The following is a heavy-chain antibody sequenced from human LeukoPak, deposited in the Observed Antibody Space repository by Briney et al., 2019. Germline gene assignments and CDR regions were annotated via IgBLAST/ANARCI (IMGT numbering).Heavy chain of an antibody. CDR2: ISAYNGNT. Sequence: ASVKVSCKASGYTFTSYGISWVRQAPGQGLEWMGWISAYNGNTNYAQKLQGRVTMTTDTSTSTAYMELRSLRSDDTAVYYCARAPIYGSGSYYTGDYWGQGTLVTVSS. J-gene: IGHJ4*02. CDR1: GYTFTSYG. CDR3: ARAPIYGSGSYYTGDY. D-gene: IGHD3-10*01. V-gene: IGHV1-18*01.